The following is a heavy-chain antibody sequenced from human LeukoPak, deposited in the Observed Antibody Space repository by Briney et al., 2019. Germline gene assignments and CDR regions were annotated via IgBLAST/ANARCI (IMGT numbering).Heavy chain of an antibody. V-gene: IGHV3-23*01. CDR2: ISGSGGST. CDR3: ATTDGDYRLRYFDY. Sequence: PGGSLRLSCAASGFTFSSYAMSWVRQAPGKGLEWVSAISGSGGSTYYADSVKGRFTISRDNSKNTLYLQMNSLRAEDTAVYYCATTDGDYRLRYFDYWGQGTLVTVSS. CDR1: GFTFSSYA. J-gene: IGHJ4*02. D-gene: IGHD4-17*01.